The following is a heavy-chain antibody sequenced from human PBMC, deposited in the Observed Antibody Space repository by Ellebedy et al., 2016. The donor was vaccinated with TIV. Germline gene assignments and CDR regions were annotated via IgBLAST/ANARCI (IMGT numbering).Heavy chain of an antibody. CDR2: IYPGDSDT. V-gene: IGHV5-51*01. D-gene: IGHD4-17*01. J-gene: IGHJ5*02. CDR3: ARQGDYGEDALEEIWFDP. Sequence: GESLKISCKGSGYSFTSYWIGWVRQMPGKGLEWMGIIYPGDSDTRYSPSFQGQVTISADKSIGTAYLQWSSLRASDTAMYYCARQGDYGEDALEEIWFDPWGQGTLVTVSS. CDR1: GYSFTSYW.